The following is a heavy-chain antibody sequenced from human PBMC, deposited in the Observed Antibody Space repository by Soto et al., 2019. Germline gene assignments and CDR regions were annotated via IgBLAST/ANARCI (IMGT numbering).Heavy chain of an antibody. J-gene: IGHJ3*02. CDR3: AKDGNYYDSSGYPDAFDI. CDR2: ISGSDGST. D-gene: IGHD3-22*01. Sequence: AGGSLRLSCAASGFTFSSYAMSWVRQAPGKGLEWVSAISGSDGSTYYADSVKGRFTISRDNSKNTLYLQMNSLRAEDTAVYYCAKDGNYYDSSGYPDAFDIWGQGTMVTVSS. CDR1: GFTFSSYA. V-gene: IGHV3-23*01.